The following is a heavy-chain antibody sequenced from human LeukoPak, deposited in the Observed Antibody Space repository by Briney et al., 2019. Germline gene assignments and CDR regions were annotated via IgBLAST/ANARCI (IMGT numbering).Heavy chain of an antibody. D-gene: IGHD6-19*01. V-gene: IGHV3-21*01. Sequence: GGSLRLSCAASGFTFSSYSMNWVRQAPGKGLEWVSSISSSSSYIYYADSVKGRFTISRDNAKNSLYLQMNSLRAEDTAVYYCARDHSSGWYPCYWGQGTLVTVSS. CDR2: ISSSSSYI. J-gene: IGHJ4*02. CDR1: GFTFSSYS. CDR3: ARDHSSGWYPCY.